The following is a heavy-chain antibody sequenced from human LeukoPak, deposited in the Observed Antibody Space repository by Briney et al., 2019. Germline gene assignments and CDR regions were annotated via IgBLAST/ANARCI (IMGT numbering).Heavy chain of an antibody. CDR3: ARVYYYDSSGYYDY. Sequence: SETLSLTCTVSGGSFSSYYWTWIRQPAGKGLEWIGRIYSSGNTNYNPSLKSRVTMSIDTSKNQFSLTLSSVTAADTAVYYCARVYYYDSSGYYDYWGQGTLVTVSS. J-gene: IGHJ4*02. D-gene: IGHD3-22*01. CDR2: IYSSGNT. V-gene: IGHV4-4*07. CDR1: GGSFSSYY.